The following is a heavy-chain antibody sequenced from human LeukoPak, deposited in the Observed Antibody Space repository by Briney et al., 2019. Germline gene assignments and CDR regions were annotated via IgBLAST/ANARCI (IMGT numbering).Heavy chain of an antibody. D-gene: IGHD2-15*01. CDR1: GFTFSDYY. Sequence: PGGSLRLSCAASGFTFSDYYMNWIRQAPGKGLEWVSYISSSGSSRYYADSVKGRFTISRDNAKNSLYLQMNSLRAEETAVYYCARGGGLVGMDVWGQGTTVTVSS. CDR2: ISSSGSSR. CDR3: ARGGGLVGMDV. J-gene: IGHJ6*02. V-gene: IGHV3-11*01.